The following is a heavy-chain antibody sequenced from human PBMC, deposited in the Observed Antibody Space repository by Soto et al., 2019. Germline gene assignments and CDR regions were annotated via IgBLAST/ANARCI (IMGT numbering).Heavy chain of an antibody. CDR2: ISPIFGTA. V-gene: IGHV1-69*01. CDR1: GGTFSSYA. CDR3: ARDSPMTTKGGVVFDY. Sequence: QGQLVQSGAEVKKPGSSVKVSCKASGGTFSSYAISWVRQAPGQGLEWMGGISPIFGTANYAQKFQGRVTITADESTSTAYMELSSLRSEDTAVYYCARDSPMTTKGGVVFDYWGQGTLVTVSS. D-gene: IGHD4-17*01. J-gene: IGHJ4*02.